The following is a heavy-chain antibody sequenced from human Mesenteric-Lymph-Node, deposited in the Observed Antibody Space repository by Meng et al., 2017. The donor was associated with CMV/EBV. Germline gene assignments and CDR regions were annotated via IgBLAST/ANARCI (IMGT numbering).Heavy chain of an antibody. D-gene: IGHD6-6*01. Sequence: GESLKISCAASGFIVSNNYMSWVRQAPGKGLEWVSLTYPGGTSDYADSVKGRFTISRDNAKNLLYLQMNSLRAEDTAVYYCARDPIRASVATTAVDYWGQGTLVTVSS. CDR2: TYPGGTS. V-gene: IGHV3-66*01. CDR1: GFIVSNNY. J-gene: IGHJ4*02. CDR3: ARDPIRASVATTAVDY.